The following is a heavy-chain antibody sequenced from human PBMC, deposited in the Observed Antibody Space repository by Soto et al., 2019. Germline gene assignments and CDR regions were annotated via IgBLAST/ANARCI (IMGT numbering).Heavy chain of an antibody. CDR2: ISYDGSNK. J-gene: IGHJ6*02. V-gene: IGHV3-30*18. D-gene: IGHD6-19*01. CDR3: VKDGSSGWPYYYGMDV. CDR1: GFTFSSYG. Sequence: GGSRRLSWPASGFTFSSYGMHWGRQAPGKGLEWVAVISYDGSNKYYADSVKGRFSISRDNSKNTLYLQMSSLRAEDTAVYYCVKDGSSGWPYYYGMDVWGQGTTVTVSS.